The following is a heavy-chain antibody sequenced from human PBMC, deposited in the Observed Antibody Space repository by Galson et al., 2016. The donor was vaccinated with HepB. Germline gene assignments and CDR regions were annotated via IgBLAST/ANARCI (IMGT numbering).Heavy chain of an antibody. CDR2: IYTSGNT. CDR3: ARGVKYYYDSSGYYSRLLNYYYMDV. D-gene: IGHD3-22*01. J-gene: IGHJ6*03. Sequence: TLSLTCTVSGDSISSGSYYWGWIRQPAGKGLEWIGRIYTSGNTNYNPSLKSRVTISVDTSKNQFSLKLSSVTAADTAVYYCARGVKYYYDSSGYYSRLLNYYYMDVWGKGTTVTVSS. CDR1: GDSISSGSYY. V-gene: IGHV4-61*02.